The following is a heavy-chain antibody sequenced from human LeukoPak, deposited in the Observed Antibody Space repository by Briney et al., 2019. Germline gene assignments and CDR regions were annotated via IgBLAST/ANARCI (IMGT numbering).Heavy chain of an antibody. CDR3: ARPVPSRLGWFDP. J-gene: IGHJ5*02. CDR1: GGSISSSSYY. CDR2: IYYSGST. V-gene: IGHV4-39*01. Sequence: PSGTLSLTCTVSGGSISSSSYYWGWIRQPPGKGLERIGSIYYSGSTYYNPSLKSRVSISVHTSKNQFSLKLRSVTAADTAVYYCARPVPSRLGWFDPWGQGTLVTVSS. D-gene: IGHD1-1*01.